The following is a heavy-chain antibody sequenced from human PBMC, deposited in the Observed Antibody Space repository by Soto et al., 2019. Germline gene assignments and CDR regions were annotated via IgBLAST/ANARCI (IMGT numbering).Heavy chain of an antibody. CDR2: ISSSGSTI. CDR3: ASGGNYDYIWGSYRYEWFDP. Sequence: PGGPLSLSCAASGFTFSDYYMTWIRKAPGKGLEWVSYISSSGSTIYYADSVKGRFTISRDNAKNSLYLQMNSLRAEDTAVYYCASGGNYDYIWGSYRYEWFDPWGQGTLVTVSS. V-gene: IGHV3-11*01. D-gene: IGHD3-16*02. CDR1: GFTFSDYY. J-gene: IGHJ5*02.